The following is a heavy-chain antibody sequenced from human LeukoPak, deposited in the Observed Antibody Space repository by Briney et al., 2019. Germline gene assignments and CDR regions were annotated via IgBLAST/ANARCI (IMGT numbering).Heavy chain of an antibody. CDR2: IYYSGST. J-gene: IGHJ6*02. V-gene: IGHV4-59*01. CDR3: ARVLGYCSSTSCNNYYYSGMDV. CDR1: GGSISSYY. D-gene: IGHD2-2*01. Sequence: SETLSLTCTVSGGSISSYYWSWIRQPPGKGLEWIGYIYYSGSTNYNPSLKSRGTISVDTSKNQFSLKLSSVTVADTAVYYCARVLGYCSSTSCNNYYYSGMDVWAKGPRSPSP.